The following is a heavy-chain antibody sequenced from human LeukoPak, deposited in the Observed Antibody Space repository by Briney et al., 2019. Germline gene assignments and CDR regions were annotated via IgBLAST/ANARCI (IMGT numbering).Heavy chain of an antibody. CDR1: GGSISSYY. V-gene: IGHV4-59*01. J-gene: IGHJ6*03. Sequence: SETLSLTCTVSGGSISSYYWSWIRQPPGKGLEWTGYIYYSGSTNYNPSLKSRVTISVDTSKNQFSLKLSSVTAADTAVYYCARSGGSWYYYYYMDVWGKGTTVTVSS. CDR2: IYYSGST. D-gene: IGHD6-13*01. CDR3: ARSGGSWYYYYYMDV.